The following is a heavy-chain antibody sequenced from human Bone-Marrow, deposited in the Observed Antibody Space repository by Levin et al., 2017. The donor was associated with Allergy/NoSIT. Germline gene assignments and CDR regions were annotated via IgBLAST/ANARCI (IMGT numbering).Heavy chain of an antibody. V-gene: IGHV1-24*01. CDR2: FNPEDGET. CDR1: GYTLTELS. CDR3: ATGRTYNSNYRYY. Sequence: ASVKVSCKVSGYTLTELSMHWVRQAPGKGFEWMGGFNPEDGETIFAQKFQARVTVTEDTSTDTAYMELSSLRPEDTAVYYCATGRTYNSNYRYYWGQGTLVTVSS. J-gene: IGHJ4*02. D-gene: IGHD1-7*01.